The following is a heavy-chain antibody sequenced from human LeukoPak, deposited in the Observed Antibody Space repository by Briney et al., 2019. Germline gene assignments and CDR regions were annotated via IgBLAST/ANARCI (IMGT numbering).Heavy chain of an antibody. V-gene: IGHV3-7*01. CDR1: GFTFSSYW. D-gene: IGHD2/OR15-2a*01. J-gene: IGHJ6*03. CDR3: ARESAYRIYDYYHYMDV. CDR2: IKQDEGEK. Sequence: PSGGSLRLSCAASGFTFSSYWMSWVRQAPGKGLEWVANIKQDEGEKYYVDSVKGRFTVSRDNAKNSLHLQMNSLRAEDTALYYCARESAYRIYDYYHYMDVWGEGTTVTVS.